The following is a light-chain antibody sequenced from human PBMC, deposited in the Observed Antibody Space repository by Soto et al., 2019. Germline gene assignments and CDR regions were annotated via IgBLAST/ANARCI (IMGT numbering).Light chain of an antibody. J-gene: IGKJ2*01. Sequence: EMVLTQSPGTLSLSPGERATLSCRASQSVSSSYLAWYQQKPGQAPRLLIYGASSRATGIPDRFSGSGSGTDFTLTISRLQPVDFAVYYCQQYGSSQYTFGQGTKLEIK. CDR2: GAS. V-gene: IGKV3-20*01. CDR3: QQYGSSQYT. CDR1: QSVSSSY.